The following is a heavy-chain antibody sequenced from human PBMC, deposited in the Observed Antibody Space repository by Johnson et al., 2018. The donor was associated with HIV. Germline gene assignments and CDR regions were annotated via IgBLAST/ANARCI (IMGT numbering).Heavy chain of an antibody. V-gene: IGHV3-30*04. D-gene: IGHD6-13*01. J-gene: IGHJ3*02. CDR3: AREGAAAGPTDAFDI. Sequence: QVQLVESGGGVVQPGRSLRLSCAASGFTFSSYAMHWVRQAPGKGLEWVAVISYAGSNQYYADSVKGRFTISRDNSKNTLHLQMNSLTAEDTAVYYCAREGAAAGPTDAFDIWGQGTMVTVSS. CDR1: GFTFSSYA. CDR2: ISYAGSNQ.